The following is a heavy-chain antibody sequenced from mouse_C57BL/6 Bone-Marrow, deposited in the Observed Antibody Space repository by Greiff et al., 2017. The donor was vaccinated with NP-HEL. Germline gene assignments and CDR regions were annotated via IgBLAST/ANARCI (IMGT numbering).Heavy chain of an antibody. J-gene: IGHJ2*01. CDR1: GYTFTTYP. CDR3: ARGGNYWYYFDY. V-gene: IGHV1-47*01. D-gene: IGHD2-1*01. CDR2: FHPYNDDT. Sequence: QVQLQQSGAELVKPGASVKMSCTASGYTFTTYPIEWVKQNHGKSLEWIGNFHPYNDDTEYNEKFKNKATLTVEKSSSPVDLELSRLTSDDSSVYYCARGGNYWYYFDYWGQGTTLTVSS.